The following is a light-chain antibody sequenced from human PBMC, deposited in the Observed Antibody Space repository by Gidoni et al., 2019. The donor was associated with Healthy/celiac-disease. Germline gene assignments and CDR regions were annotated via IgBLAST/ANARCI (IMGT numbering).Light chain of an antibody. Sequence: DIQMTQSPSSLSASVGDRVTITCRASQSISSYLNWYQQKPGKAPKLLIYAASSLQSGVPSRFSGSGSGTDFTLTISSLQPEDFATYYCQQSYSIITFGQXTRLEIK. CDR1: QSISSY. J-gene: IGKJ5*01. V-gene: IGKV1-39*01. CDR2: AAS. CDR3: QQSYSIIT.